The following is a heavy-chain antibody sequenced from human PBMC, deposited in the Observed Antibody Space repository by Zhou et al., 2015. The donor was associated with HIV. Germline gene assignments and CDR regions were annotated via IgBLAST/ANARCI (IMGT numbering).Heavy chain of an antibody. CDR1: GGTFSTYG. D-gene: IGHD6-6*01. CDR2: IIPILG. V-gene: IGHV1-69*06. J-gene: IGHJ2*01. CDR3: ARDRGGATRPGWRYFDL. Sequence: QVQLVQSGTEVKKPGSSVKVSCRASGGTFSTYGISWVRQAPGQGLEWMGGIIPILGTVTADRSTSTAYMDLRSLRLEDTAVYYCARDRGGATRPGWRYFDLWGRGTLVTVSS.